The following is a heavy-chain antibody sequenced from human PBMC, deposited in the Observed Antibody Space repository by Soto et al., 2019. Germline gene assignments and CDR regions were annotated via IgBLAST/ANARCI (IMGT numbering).Heavy chain of an antibody. D-gene: IGHD5-18*01. CDR3: AREYGFSYGLNYVVP. J-gene: IGHJ5*02. CDR1: GGSINNYY. CDR2: IYDSGST. V-gene: IGHV4-59*01. Sequence: SETLSLTCTVSGGSINNYYWSWIRQPPGKGLEWIGYIYDSGSTNYNPSLKSRVTMSVDTSKNQFSLNLSSVTAADTAVYYCAREYGFSYGLNYVVPCGQRTLVTVSS.